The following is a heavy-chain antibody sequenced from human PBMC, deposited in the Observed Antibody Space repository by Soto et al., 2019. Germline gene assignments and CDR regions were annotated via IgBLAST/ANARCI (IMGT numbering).Heavy chain of an antibody. D-gene: IGHD3-22*01. CDR2: IDPSDSQT. Sequence: GESLKISCKGSGYSSAGYWITWVRQKPGKGLEWMGRIDPSDSQTYYSPSFRGHVTISVTKSITTVFLQWSSLRASDTAMYYCARQIYDSDTGPNFQYYFDSWGQGTPVTVSS. V-gene: IGHV5-10-1*01. CDR1: GYSSAGYW. CDR3: ARQIYDSDTGPNFQYYFDS. J-gene: IGHJ4*02.